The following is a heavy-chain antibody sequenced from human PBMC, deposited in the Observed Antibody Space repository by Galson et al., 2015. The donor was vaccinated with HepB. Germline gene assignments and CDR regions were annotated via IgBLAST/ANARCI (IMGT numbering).Heavy chain of an antibody. J-gene: IGHJ4*02. V-gene: IGHV3-33*01. CDR3: ARGRGYSYGLRDY. Sequence: SLRLSCAASGFTFSSYGMHWVRQAPGKGLEWVAVIWYDGSNKYYADSVKGRFTISRDNSKNTLYLQMNSLRAEDTAVYYCARGRGYSYGLRDYWGQGTLVTVSS. CDR1: GFTFSSYG. CDR2: IWYDGSNK. D-gene: IGHD5-18*01.